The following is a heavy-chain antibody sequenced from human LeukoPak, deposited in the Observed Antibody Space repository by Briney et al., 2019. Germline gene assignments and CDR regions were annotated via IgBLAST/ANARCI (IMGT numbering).Heavy chain of an antibody. Sequence: PGGSLRLSCAASGFTFSSYSMNWVRQAPGKGLEWVSSISSSTTYIYYADSVKGRFTVSRDNAKNSLSLQMNSLRTEDTAVYYCAREIPVSGLVDYWGQGTLVTVSS. CDR2: ISSSTTYI. J-gene: IGHJ4*02. CDR3: AREIPVSGLVDY. CDR1: GFTFSSYS. V-gene: IGHV3-21*01. D-gene: IGHD6-19*01.